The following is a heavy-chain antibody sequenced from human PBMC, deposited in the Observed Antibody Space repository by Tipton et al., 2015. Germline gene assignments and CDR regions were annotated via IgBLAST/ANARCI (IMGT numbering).Heavy chain of an antibody. D-gene: IGHD2-15*01. Sequence: TLSLTCTVSGGSFSDYYWSWIRQSPGEGLEWIGYIYYSGSTNYNPSLRSRVAMSMDTSKNQFSLKLSSVTAADTAVYYCARGHSAGSYYSCWFDPWGQGTLVTASS. CDR1: GGSFSDYY. CDR3: ARGHSAGSYYSCWFDP. J-gene: IGHJ5*02. V-gene: IGHV4-59*08. CDR2: IYYSGST.